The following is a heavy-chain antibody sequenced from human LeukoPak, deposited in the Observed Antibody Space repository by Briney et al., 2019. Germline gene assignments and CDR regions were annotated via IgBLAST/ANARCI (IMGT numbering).Heavy chain of an antibody. D-gene: IGHD3-10*01. J-gene: IGHJ4*02. Sequence: GESLKISCKGSGYSFTSYWIGWVRQMPGKGLEWMGIIYPGDSDTRYSPSFQGQVTISADKSISTAYLQWSSLKASDTAMYYCARPQPYGSGSPHPHYWGQGTLVTVSS. CDR1: GYSFTSYW. CDR3: ARPQPYGSGSPHPHY. V-gene: IGHV5-51*01. CDR2: IYPGDSDT.